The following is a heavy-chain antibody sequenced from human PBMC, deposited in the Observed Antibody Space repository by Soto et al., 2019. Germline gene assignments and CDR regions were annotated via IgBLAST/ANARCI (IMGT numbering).Heavy chain of an antibody. Sequence: NPSETLSLTCAVSGGSISSGGYSWSWIRQPPGKGLEWFGYIYHSGSTYYNPSLKSRVTISVDRSKNQFSLKLSSVTAADTAVYYCARSRHYDFWSGYYPYYFDYWGQGTLVTVSS. D-gene: IGHD3-3*01. CDR3: ARSRHYDFWSGYYPYYFDY. V-gene: IGHV4-30-2*01. CDR1: GGSISSGGYS. J-gene: IGHJ4*02. CDR2: IYHSGST.